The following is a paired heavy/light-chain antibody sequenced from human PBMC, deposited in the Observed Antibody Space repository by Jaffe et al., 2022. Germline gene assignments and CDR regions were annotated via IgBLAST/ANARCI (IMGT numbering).Light chain of an antibody. J-gene: IGLJ1*01. Sequence: SYVLTQPPSVSVAPGQTARITCGGNNIGSKSVHWYQQKPGQAPVLVVYDDSDRPSGIPERFSGSNSGNTATLTISRVEAGDEADYYCQVWDSSSDPAGVFGTGTKVTVL. CDR3: QVWDSSSDPAGV. V-gene: IGLV3-21*02. CDR2: DDS. CDR1: NIGSKS.
Heavy chain of an antibody. Sequence: EVQLVETGGGLIQPGGSLRLSCAASGFTVSSNYMSWVRQAPGKGLEWVSVIYSGGSTYYADSVKGRFTISRDNSKNTLYLQMNSLRAEDTAVYYCARSQKAPYGDYRALDYWGQGTLVTVSS. CDR1: GFTVSSNY. J-gene: IGHJ4*02. V-gene: IGHV3-53*02. D-gene: IGHD4-17*01. CDR3: ARSQKAPYGDYRALDY. CDR2: IYSGGST.